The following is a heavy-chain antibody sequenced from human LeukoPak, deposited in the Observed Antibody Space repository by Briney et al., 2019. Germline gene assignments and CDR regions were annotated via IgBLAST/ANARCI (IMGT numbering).Heavy chain of an antibody. Sequence: PSETLSLTCTVSGGSISSYYWSWIRQPPGKGLEWIGYIYYSRSTNYNPSLKSRVTISVDTSKNQFSLKLSSVTAADTAVYYCARLGSSGRHIDYWGQGTLVTVSS. CDR3: ARLGSSGRHIDY. CDR1: GGSISSYY. J-gene: IGHJ4*02. CDR2: IYYSRST. V-gene: IGHV4-59*08. D-gene: IGHD6-19*01.